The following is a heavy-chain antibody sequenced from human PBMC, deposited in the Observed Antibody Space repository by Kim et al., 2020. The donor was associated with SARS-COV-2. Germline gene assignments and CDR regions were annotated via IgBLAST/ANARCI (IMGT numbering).Heavy chain of an antibody. CDR3: ARDIDESGYARNDY. V-gene: IGHV3-7*01. Sequence: GGSLRLSCAASGFTFSSAGMTWVRQASGKGFEWVANINRDGSNEHYVDSVKGRFTISRDNAKNSVFLQMYNLRAEDTAVVYCARDIDESGYARNDYWGQGTVVTVSS. CDR2: INRDGSNE. J-gene: IGHJ4*02. CDR1: GFTFSSAG. D-gene: IGHD5-12*01.